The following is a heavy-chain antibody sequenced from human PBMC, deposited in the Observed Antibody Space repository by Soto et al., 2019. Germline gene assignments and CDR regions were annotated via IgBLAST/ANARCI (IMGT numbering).Heavy chain of an antibody. CDR1: GGTFSSYA. CDR3: ARDTKPGGGQEGDNSGY. J-gene: IGHJ4*02. CDR2: IIPIFGTA. D-gene: IGHD2-8*01. Sequence: QVQLVQSGAEVQKPGSSVKVSCKASGGTFSSYAISWVRQAPGQGLEWMGGIIPIFGTANYAQKFQGRVTITADESTNTANRELSSRRSEDTAGYYCARDTKPGGGQEGDNSGYWGQGTLVTVSS. V-gene: IGHV1-69*01.